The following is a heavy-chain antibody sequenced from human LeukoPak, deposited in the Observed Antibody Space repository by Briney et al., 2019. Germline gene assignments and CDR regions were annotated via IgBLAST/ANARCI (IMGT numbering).Heavy chain of an antibody. CDR3: ARAFYWFDP. J-gene: IGHJ5*02. Sequence: SETLSLTCTIFGGSISSYYWSWIRQPPGKGLEWIGYIYYSGSTNHNPSLKSRVTISVDTSKNQFSLKLSSVTAADTAVYYCARAFYWFDPWGQGTLVTVSS. CDR2: IYYSGST. V-gene: IGHV4-59*01. CDR1: GGSISSYY. D-gene: IGHD3-3*02.